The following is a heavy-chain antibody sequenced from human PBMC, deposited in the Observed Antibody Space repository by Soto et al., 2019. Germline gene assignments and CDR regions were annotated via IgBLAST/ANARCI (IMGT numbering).Heavy chain of an antibody. Sequence: QVQLQESGPGLVKPSQTLSLSCFVSGGSFRSDDYFWSWIRQPPGKALEWMGYISHRGTAYYNPSLKSRLDMSIDTSKKQFSLRLRSVTAADTATYYCARGHYDVLTGFYVRYFDYWGRGTRVTVSS. CDR3: ARGHYDVLTGFYVRYFDY. V-gene: IGHV4-30-4*01. CDR1: GGSFRSDDYF. J-gene: IGHJ4*02. CDR2: ISHRGTA. D-gene: IGHD3-9*01.